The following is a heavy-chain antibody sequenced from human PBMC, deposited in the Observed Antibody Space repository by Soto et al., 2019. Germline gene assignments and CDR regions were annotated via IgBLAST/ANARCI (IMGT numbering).Heavy chain of an antibody. Sequence: SQTLSLTCAISGDSVSSNSAAWNWIRQSPLRGLEWLGRTYYRSKWYNDYAVSVKSRITINPDTSKNQFSLQLNSVTPEDTAVYYCASTLLFPGGMDVWGQGTTVTVSS. CDR2: TYYRSKWYN. V-gene: IGHV6-1*01. D-gene: IGHD2-15*01. J-gene: IGHJ6*02. CDR1: GDSVSSNSAA. CDR3: ASTLLFPGGMDV.